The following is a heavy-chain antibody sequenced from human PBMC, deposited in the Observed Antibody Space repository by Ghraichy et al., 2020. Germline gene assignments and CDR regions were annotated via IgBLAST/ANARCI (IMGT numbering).Heavy chain of an antibody. CDR1: GFTVSSNY. D-gene: IGHD5-18*01. J-gene: IGHJ3*02. V-gene: IGHV3-53*01. Sequence: GGSLRLSCAASGFTVSSNYMSWVRQAPGKGLEWVSVIYSGGSTYYADSVKGRFTISRDNSKNTLYLQMNSLRAEDTAVYYCARKRGYSYGGDAFDIWGQGTMVTVSS. CDR2: IYSGGST. CDR3: ARKRGYSYGGDAFDI.